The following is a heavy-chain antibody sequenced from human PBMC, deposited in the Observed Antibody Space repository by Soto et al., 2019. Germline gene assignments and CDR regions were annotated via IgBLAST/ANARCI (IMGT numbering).Heavy chain of an antibody. CDR2: IIPIFGTA. J-gene: IGHJ5*02. CDR1: GGTFSSYA. Sequence: GASVKVSCKASGGTFSSYAISWVRQAPGQGLEWMGGIIPIFGTANYAQKFQGRVTITADESTSTAYMELSSLRSEDTAVYYCARDLVYSSSYLNGYIWFDPWGQGTLVTVSS. V-gene: IGHV1-69*13. CDR3: ARDLVYSSSYLNGYIWFDP. D-gene: IGHD6-13*01.